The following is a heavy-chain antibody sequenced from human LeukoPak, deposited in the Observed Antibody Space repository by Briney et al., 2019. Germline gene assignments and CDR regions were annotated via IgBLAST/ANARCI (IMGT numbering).Heavy chain of an antibody. D-gene: IGHD3-10*01. J-gene: IGHJ4*02. CDR1: GFTFDDYA. Sequence: PGGSLRLSCAASGFTFDDYAMHWVRQAPGKGLEWVSLISWDGGSTYYADSVKGRFTISRDNSKNSLYLQMNSLRTEDTALYYCAKVIGVREHIGSLDYWGQGTLVIVSS. CDR2: ISWDGGST. CDR3: AKVIGVREHIGSLDY. V-gene: IGHV3-43*01.